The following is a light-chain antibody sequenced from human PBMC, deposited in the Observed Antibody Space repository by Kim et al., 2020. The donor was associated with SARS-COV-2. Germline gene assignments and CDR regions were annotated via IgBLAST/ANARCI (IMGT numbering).Light chain of an antibody. J-gene: IGLJ3*02. CDR2: DVN. V-gene: IGLV2-14*01. Sequence: QSALTQPAPVSGSPGQSITISCTGTSSDVGSYTYVSWYQQHPGKAPKLMIYDVNKRPSGVSDRFSGSKSGNTASLTISGLQAEDEADYYCSSYRSSNTWVFGGGTRLTVL. CDR1: SSDVGSYTY. CDR3: SSYRSSNTWV.